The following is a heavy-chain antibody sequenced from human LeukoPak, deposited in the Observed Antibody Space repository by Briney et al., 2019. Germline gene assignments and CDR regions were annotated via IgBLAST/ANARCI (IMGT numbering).Heavy chain of an antibody. J-gene: IGHJ4*02. D-gene: IGHD1-26*01. CDR2: IYSGGNT. V-gene: IGHV3-53*05. CDR1: GLTVSSNC. Sequence: GGSLRLSCAASGLTVSSNCMSWVRQAPGKGLEWVSFIYSGGNTYYADSVKGRFTISRDNSKNTLYLQMNSLRAEDTAVYYCAKDRGGSYGGGFDYWGQGTLVTVSS. CDR3: AKDRGGSYGGGFDY.